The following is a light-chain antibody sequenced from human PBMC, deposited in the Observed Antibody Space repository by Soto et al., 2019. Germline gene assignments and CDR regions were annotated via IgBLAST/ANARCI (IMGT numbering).Light chain of an antibody. CDR3: QQYGSSPFT. V-gene: IGKV3-20*01. Sequence: EIVLTQSPGTLSLSPGERATLSCRASQSVTSSYLAWYQQKPGQAPRLLIYGASSRATGIPDRFSGSGSGTDFTLTINRREPEDSAVYYCQQYGSSPFTFGPGTKVDIK. CDR2: GAS. J-gene: IGKJ3*01. CDR1: QSVTSSY.